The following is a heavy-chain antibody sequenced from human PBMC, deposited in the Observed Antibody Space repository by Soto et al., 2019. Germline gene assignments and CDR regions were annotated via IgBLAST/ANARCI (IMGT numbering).Heavy chain of an antibody. CDR1: GGSISSGGYY. D-gene: IGHD2-2*03. CDR2: IYYSGST. V-gene: IGHV4-31*03. Sequence: SETLSLTCTVSGGSISSGGYYWSWIRQHPGKGLEWIGYIYYSGSTYYNPSLKSRVTISVDTSKNQFSLKLSSVTAADTAVYYCASTSNGYCSSTSCLDGMDVWGQGTTVTVSS. CDR3: ASTSNGYCSSTSCLDGMDV. J-gene: IGHJ6*02.